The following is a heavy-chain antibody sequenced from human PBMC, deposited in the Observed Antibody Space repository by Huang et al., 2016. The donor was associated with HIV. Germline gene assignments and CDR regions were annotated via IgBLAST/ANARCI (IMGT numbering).Heavy chain of an antibody. D-gene: IGHD6-6*01. CDR3: ARDWSFGSSTSPAD. J-gene: IGHJ4*02. Sequence: QVQLVQSGAEVKNPGASVRVSCKASGYTFTDSNIHWVRQAPGQGLEGRGGINPKRGGKIYAQRFQGRVTMTRDTTISTVHMDLRRIQSDDTAVYFCARDWSFGSSTSPADWGQGTLVTVSS. CDR2: INPKRGGK. CDR1: GYTFTDSN. V-gene: IGHV1-2*02.